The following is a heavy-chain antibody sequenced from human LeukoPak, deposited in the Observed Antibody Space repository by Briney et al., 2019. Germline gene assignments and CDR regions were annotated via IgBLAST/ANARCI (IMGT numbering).Heavy chain of an antibody. D-gene: IGHD3-22*01. CDR2: ISWNSGSI. CDR1: GFTFDDYA. V-gene: IGHV3-9*01. Sequence: GGSLRLSCAASGFTFDDYAMHWVRQAPGKGLEWVSGISWNSGSIGYADSVTGRFTISRDNAKNSLYLQMNSLRAEDTALYYCARVGGYYYDSSGYYYEYWGQGTLVSVSS. J-gene: IGHJ4*02. CDR3: ARVGGYYYDSSGYYYEY.